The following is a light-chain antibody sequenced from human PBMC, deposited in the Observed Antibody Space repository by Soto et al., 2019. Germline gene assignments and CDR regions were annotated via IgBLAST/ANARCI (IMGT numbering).Light chain of an antibody. CDR2: GAS. V-gene: IGKV3-20*01. Sequence: EIVLTLSPGTLSLSPGDRATLFCRASQSVSSTHLAWYHQKPGQAPRLLIYGASTRASGIPDRFSGSGSGTDFTLTISRLETEDFAVYYCHQYGSSPQTFGQGTKVDIK. J-gene: IGKJ1*01. CDR3: HQYGSSPQT. CDR1: QSVSSTH.